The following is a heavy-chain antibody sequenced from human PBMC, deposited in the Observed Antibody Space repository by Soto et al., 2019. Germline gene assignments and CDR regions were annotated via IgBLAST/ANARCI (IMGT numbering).Heavy chain of an antibody. V-gene: IGHV3-30-3*01. CDR1: GFTFSSYA. J-gene: IGHJ6*02. D-gene: IGHD2-21*02. Sequence: GGSLRLSCAASGFTFSSYAMHWVRQAPGKGLEWVAVISYDGSNKYYADSVKGRFTISRDNSKNTLYLQMNSLRAEETAVYYCARVRIAYCGGDCYGPAGMDVWGQGTTVTVSS. CDR3: ARVRIAYCGGDCYGPAGMDV. CDR2: ISYDGSNK.